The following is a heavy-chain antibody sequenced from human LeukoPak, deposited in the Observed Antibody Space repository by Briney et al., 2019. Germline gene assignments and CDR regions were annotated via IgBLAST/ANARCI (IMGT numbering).Heavy chain of an antibody. CDR3: ARDLTGGSEF. V-gene: IGHV3-74*01. CDR2: INEDGRTI. CDR1: GFTLSSYW. J-gene: IGHJ4*02. Sequence: PGGSLTLSCAVSGFTLSSYWTHWVRQAPGKGLVWVSRINEDGRTINYADSVEGRFTISRDKAKNTLYLQMNSLRVEDTAVYFCARDLTGGSEFWGQGTLVTVSS. D-gene: IGHD3-9*01.